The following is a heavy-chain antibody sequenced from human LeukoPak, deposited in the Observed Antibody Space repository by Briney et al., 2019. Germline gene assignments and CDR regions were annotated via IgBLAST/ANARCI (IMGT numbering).Heavy chain of an antibody. V-gene: IGHV3-74*01. CDR3: ATPYYDILTGYPYYFDF. D-gene: IGHD3-9*01. Sequence: QPGGSLRLSCAASGFIFSDYWMHWVRQAPGKGLVWVSRCNSDGSDTSYADAVRGRFTISRDNDDNTLFLQMNSLRSEDTAVYYCATPYYDILTGYPYYFDFWGQGTLAAVSS. CDR2: CNSDGSDT. J-gene: IGHJ4*02. CDR1: GFIFSDYW.